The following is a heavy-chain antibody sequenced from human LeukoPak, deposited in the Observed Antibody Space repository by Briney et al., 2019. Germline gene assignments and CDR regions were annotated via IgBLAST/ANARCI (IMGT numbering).Heavy chain of an antibody. D-gene: IGHD5-24*01. J-gene: IGHJ4*02. CDR3: TRVGYIDEGIDY. Sequence: GGSLRLSCAASGFTLSSYAMHWVRQAPGKGLEWVANIKQDGSKKSYVDSVKGRFTISRDNAKNSLYLQMNSLRAEDTAIYYCTRVGYIDEGIDYWGQGTLVTVSS. CDR1: GFTLSSYA. V-gene: IGHV3-7*04. CDR2: IKQDGSKK.